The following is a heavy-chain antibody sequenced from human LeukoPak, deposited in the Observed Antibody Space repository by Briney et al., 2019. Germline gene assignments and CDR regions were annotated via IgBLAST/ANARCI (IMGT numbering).Heavy chain of an antibody. D-gene: IGHD3-22*01. CDR2: IKRNGSEK. V-gene: IGHV3-7*01. CDR3: ARGLNDYCDSSGYYYVFDY. Sequence: GGSLRLSCAASGFTFTDYCMHWVRQAPGKGLEWVANIKRNGSEKYYVDSVKGRFTISRDNAKNSLYLQMNSLRAEDTAVYYCARGLNDYCDSSGYYYVFDYWGQGTLVTVSS. J-gene: IGHJ4*02. CDR1: GFTFTDYC.